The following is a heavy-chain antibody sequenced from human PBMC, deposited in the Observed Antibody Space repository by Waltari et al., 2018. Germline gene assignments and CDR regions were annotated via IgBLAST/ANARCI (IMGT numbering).Heavy chain of an antibody. D-gene: IGHD6-13*01. Sequence: QVQLVQSGAEVKRPGASVKVSCKASGYSFVDHYIPWVRQAPGQGLEWMGWLNPNTGGTNYAQKFQGRVTMTRDTSISTAYMELSRLNSDDTAMFFCVRDLPRYSTNWDGDFWGQGTLVTVST. J-gene: IGHJ4*02. CDR3: VRDLPRYSTNWDGDF. CDR1: GYSFVDHY. V-gene: IGHV1-2*02. CDR2: LNPNTGGT.